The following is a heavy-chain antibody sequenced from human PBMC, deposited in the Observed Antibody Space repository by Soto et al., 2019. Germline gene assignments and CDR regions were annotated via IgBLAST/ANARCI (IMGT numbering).Heavy chain of an antibody. V-gene: IGHV4-39*01. CDR3: ARHIHNQGFEYYFDS. CDR1: GGSITSSGSA. J-gene: IGHJ4*02. Sequence: PSETLSLTCNASGGSITSSGSAWGWIRQSPGKGLEWIGTIDYSGNIYYIPSLKSRITISVDTSKNQISLKLSSVTAADKAVYYCARHIHNQGFEYYFDSWGQGTLVTVSS. CDR2: IDYSGNI. D-gene: IGHD1-1*01.